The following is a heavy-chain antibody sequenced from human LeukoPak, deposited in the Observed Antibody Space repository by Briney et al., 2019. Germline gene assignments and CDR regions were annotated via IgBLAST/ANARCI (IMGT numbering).Heavy chain of an antibody. J-gene: IGHJ4*02. D-gene: IGHD2-2*02. CDR3: ARDHRLLYGTNNDY. CDR1: GFTFSSYS. CDR2: ISSSSSYI. Sequence: KPGGSLRLSCAASGFTFSSYSMNWVRQAPGKGLEWVSSISSSSSYIYYADSVKGRFTISRDNAKNSLYLQMNSLRAEDTAVYYCARDHRLLYGTNNDYWGQGTLVTVSS. V-gene: IGHV3-21*01.